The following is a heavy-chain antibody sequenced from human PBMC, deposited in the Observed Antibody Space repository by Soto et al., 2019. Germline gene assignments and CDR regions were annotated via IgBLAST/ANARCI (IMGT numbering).Heavy chain of an antibody. CDR2: IYYSGST. Sequence: SETLSLTCTVSGGSISSSSYYWGWIRQPPGKGLEWIGSIYYSGSTYYNPSLKSRVTISVDTSKNQFSLKLSSVTAADTAVYYCARHIIWDPYYYGSGSWFDYWGQGTLVTVSS. D-gene: IGHD3-10*01. V-gene: IGHV4-39*01. CDR3: ARHIIWDPYYYGSGSWFDY. CDR1: GGSISSSSYY. J-gene: IGHJ4*02.